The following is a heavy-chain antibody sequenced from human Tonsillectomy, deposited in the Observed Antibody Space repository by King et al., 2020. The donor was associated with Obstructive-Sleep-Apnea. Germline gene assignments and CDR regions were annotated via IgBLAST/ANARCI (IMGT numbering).Heavy chain of an antibody. D-gene: IGHD2-15*01. CDR3: ARDLDLGYCSGGSCSSFDY. Sequence: VQLQESGPGLVKPSETLSLTCTVSGYSISSGHYWGWIRQPPGKGLEWIGSIYHSGDTYYNPPLKSRVTISVDTSKSQFSLRLSSVTAADTAVYYCARDLDLGYCSGGSCSSFDYWGQGTLVTVSS. CDR2: IYHSGDT. V-gene: IGHV4-38-2*02. J-gene: IGHJ4*02. CDR1: GYSISSGHY.